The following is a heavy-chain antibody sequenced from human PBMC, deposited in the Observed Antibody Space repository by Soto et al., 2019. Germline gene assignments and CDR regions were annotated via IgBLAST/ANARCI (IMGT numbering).Heavy chain of an antibody. V-gene: IGHV3-23*01. D-gene: IGHD5-18*01. J-gene: IGHJ4*02. CDR3: GKDRAAMVTVFDY. CDR1: GFAFSSYA. Sequence: PGGSLRLSCAASGFAFSSYAMSWVRQAPGKGLEWVSAISGSGGSTYYADSVKGRFTISRDNSKNTLYLQMNSLRAEDTAVYYCGKDRAAMVTVFDYWRQGPLLPVSS. CDR2: ISGSGGST.